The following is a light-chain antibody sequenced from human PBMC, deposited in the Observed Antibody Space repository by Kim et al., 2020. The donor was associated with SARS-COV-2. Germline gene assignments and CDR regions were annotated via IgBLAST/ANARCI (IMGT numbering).Light chain of an antibody. J-gene: IGLJ1*01. CDR3: CSYAGDYIRV. CDR1: SSDIGNFNL. V-gene: IGLV2-23*02. CDR2: GVT. Sequence: GQSITISCTGTSSDIGNFNLVAWYQQYPGKAPQLIIYGVTARPSGVSDRFSGSKSGTTASLTISGLQAEDEADYYCCSYAGDYIRVFGTGTKVTVL.